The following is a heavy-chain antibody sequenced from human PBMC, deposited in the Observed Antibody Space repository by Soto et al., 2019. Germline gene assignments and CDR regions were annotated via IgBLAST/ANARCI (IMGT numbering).Heavy chain of an antibody. J-gene: IGHJ3*02. V-gene: IGHV2-5*02. D-gene: IGHD3-22*01. CDR1: GFSLSTSGVG. CDR2: IYWDDDK. CDR3: AHLTYYDSSGMLIVDAFDI. Sequence: QITLKESGPPLVKPTQTLTLTCTFSGFSLSTSGVGVGWIRQPPGKALEWLALIYWDDDKRYSPSLKSRLTITKDTSKNQVVLTMTNMDPVDTATYYCAHLTYYDSSGMLIVDAFDIWGQGTMVTVSS.